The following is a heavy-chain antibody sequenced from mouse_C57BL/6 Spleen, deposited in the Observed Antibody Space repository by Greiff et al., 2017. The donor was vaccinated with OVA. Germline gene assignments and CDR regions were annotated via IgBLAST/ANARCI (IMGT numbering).Heavy chain of an antibody. CDR2: INPNNGGT. CDR3: ARSGDYDEDYAMDY. D-gene: IGHD2-4*01. Sequence: EVQLQQSGPELVKPGASVKISCKASGYTFTDYYMNWVKQSHGKSLEWIGDINPNNGGTSYNQKFKGKATLTVDKSSSTAYMELRSLTSEDSAVYYCARSGDYDEDYAMDYWGQGTSVTVSS. J-gene: IGHJ4*01. V-gene: IGHV1-26*01. CDR1: GYTFTDYY.